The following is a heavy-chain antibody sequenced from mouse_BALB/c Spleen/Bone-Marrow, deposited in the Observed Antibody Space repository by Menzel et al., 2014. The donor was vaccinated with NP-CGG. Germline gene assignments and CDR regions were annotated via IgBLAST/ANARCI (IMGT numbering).Heavy chain of an antibody. J-gene: IGHJ2*01. Sequence: SATELVKPGASVKMSCKTSGYTFTSYNMHWVKQTPGQGLGWIGSIYPGNGDSSYNQKFKGKATLTTDKSSSPTCMQVRSMASEDSAVNSCAREGRCYFDSWGPGTTLTVSS. CDR1: GYTFTSYN. CDR3: AREGRCYFDS. V-gene: IGHV1-12*01. CDR2: IYPGNGDS.